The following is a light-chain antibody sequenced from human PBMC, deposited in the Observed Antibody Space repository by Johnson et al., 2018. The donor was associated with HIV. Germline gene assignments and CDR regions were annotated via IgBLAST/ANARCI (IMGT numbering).Light chain of an antibody. CDR2: DNN. Sequence: QAVLTHPPSVSAAPGQTVTISCSGSSSNIGNHYVSWYQQLPGTAPTLLIYDNNRRPSGLPNRFSGSTSGTSATLVIPGLQPGDEADYYCGTWDSRLSVYGVGTGTKVTVL. CDR1: SSNIGNHY. V-gene: IGLV1-51*01. J-gene: IGLJ1*01. CDR3: GTWDSRLSVYG.